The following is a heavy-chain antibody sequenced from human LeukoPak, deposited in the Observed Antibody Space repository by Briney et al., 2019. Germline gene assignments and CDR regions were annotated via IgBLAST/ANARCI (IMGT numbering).Heavy chain of an antibody. Sequence: ASVKVSCKASGYTFTGYYMHWVRQAPGQGLEWMGWINPNSGGTNYARKFQGRVTMTRDTSISTAYMELSRLRSVDTAVYYCARAFGDYYDSSGYGYYFDYWAREPWSPSPQ. CDR3: ARAFGDYYDSSGYGYYFDY. V-gene: IGHV1-2*02. CDR1: GYTFTGYY. D-gene: IGHD3-22*01. J-gene: IGHJ4*02. CDR2: INPNSGGT.